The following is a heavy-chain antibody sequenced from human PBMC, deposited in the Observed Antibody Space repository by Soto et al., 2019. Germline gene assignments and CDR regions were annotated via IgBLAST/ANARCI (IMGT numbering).Heavy chain of an antibody. CDR1: GVSISSYY. CDR2: IYYSGST. V-gene: IGHV4-59*01. Sequence: PSETLSLTCTVSGVSISSYYWSWIRQPPGKGLEWIGYIYYSGSTNYNPSLKSRVTISVDTSKNQFSLKLSSVTAADTAVYYCARDQRALNYYDFWSGYYTTTSNLDVWGKGTTVTVSS. J-gene: IGHJ6*04. D-gene: IGHD3-3*01. CDR3: ARDQRALNYYDFWSGYYTTTSNLDV.